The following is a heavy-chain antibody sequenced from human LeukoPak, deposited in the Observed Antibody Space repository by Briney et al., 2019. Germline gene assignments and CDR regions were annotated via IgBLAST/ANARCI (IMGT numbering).Heavy chain of an antibody. Sequence: KTSQTLSLTCTVSGGSISSDEYYWSWIRQHPGKGLEWIGYIHYSGSTYYNPSLKSRLTISVDTSKNQFSLKLSSVTAADTAVYYCARQRSYNWHFDLWGRGTLVTVSS. CDR2: IHYSGST. CDR1: GGSISSDEYY. CDR3: ARQRSYNWHFDL. D-gene: IGHD3-10*01. J-gene: IGHJ2*01. V-gene: IGHV4-31*03.